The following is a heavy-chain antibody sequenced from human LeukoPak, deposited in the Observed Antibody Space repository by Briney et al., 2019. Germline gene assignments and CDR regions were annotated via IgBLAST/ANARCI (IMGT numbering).Heavy chain of an antibody. J-gene: IGHJ4*02. Sequence: PGGSLRLSCAASGFTFSSYHMHWVRQATGKGLEWVSGIGTAGDTYYAGSVKGRFTISRGNAKNSFYLQMNSLRPGDTAVYYCARVSGSGSYYYDFWGQGILVTVSS. CDR3: ARVSGSGSYYYDF. CDR2: IGTAGDT. D-gene: IGHD3-10*01. CDR1: GFTFSSYH. V-gene: IGHV3-13*04.